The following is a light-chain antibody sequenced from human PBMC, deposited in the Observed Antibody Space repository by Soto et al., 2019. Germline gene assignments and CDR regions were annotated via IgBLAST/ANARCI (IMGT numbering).Light chain of an antibody. CDR2: EVN. J-gene: IGLJ2*01. CDR1: SSDIGTYNL. V-gene: IGLV2-14*02. CDR3: TSYTSANTII. Sequence: QSALTQPASVSRSPGQSITISCTGASSDIGTYNLVSWYQQHPGEVPKLIISEVNRRPSGVSDRFSGSKSGNTASLTISGLQVEDESDYYCTSYTSANTIIFGGGTKLTV.